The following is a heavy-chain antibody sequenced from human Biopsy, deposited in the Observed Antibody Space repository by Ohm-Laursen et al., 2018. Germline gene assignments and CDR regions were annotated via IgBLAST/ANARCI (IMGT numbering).Heavy chain of an antibody. CDR3: AGAGGHSF. Sequence: SLSLSCAAFEFNVYRNHMNWVRQAPGQGLEWVSMIHGSGRTDYADSVKGRFTVSRDNSKDTVYLQMNALRVDDTAMYYCAGAGGHSFWGQGALVTVSS. V-gene: IGHV3-66*01. CDR2: IHGSGRT. D-gene: IGHD3-16*01. CDR1: EFNVYRNH. J-gene: IGHJ4*02.